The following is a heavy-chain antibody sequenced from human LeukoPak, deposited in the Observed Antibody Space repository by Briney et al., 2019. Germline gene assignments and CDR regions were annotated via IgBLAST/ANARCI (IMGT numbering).Heavy chain of an antibody. CDR3: AKGNHWSE. CDR2: ISYDGSNK. D-gene: IGHD1-14*01. CDR1: GFTFSSYG. J-gene: IGHJ4*02. V-gene: IGHV3-30*18. Sequence: PGRSLRLSCAASGFTFSSYGMHWVRQAPGKGLEWVAVISYDGSNKYYADSVKGRFTISRDNSKNTLYLQMNSLRAEDTAVYYCAKGNHWSEWGQGTLVTVSS.